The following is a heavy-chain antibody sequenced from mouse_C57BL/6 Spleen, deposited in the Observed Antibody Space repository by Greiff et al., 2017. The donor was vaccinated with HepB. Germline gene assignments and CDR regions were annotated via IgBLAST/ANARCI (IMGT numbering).Heavy chain of an antibody. J-gene: IGHJ4*01. CDR2: ISGGGGNT. D-gene: IGHD2-3*01. Sequence: EVQLQESGGGLVKPGGSLKLSCAASGFTFSSYTMSWVRQTPEKRLEWVATISGGGGNTYYPDSVKGRFTISRDNAKNTLYLQMSSLRSEDTALYYCARHGLYDGYWDYYAMDYWGQGTSVTVSS. V-gene: IGHV5-9*01. CDR3: ARHGLYDGYWDYYAMDY. CDR1: GFTFSSYT.